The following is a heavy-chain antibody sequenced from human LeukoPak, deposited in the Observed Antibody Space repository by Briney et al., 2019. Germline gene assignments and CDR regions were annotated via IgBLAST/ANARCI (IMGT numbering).Heavy chain of an antibody. CDR1: GYSFLNYG. V-gene: IGHV1-18*01. CDR2: ISAYNGYT. Sequence: ASVKVSCKTSGYSFLNYGISWVRQVPGQGLEWMGWISAYNGYTDLAERLQGRATLATDTSTSTAYMELRNLRSDDTAVYYCASGGGYSGYATWFAPWGQGTLVIV. D-gene: IGHD5-12*01. CDR3: ASGGGYSGYATWFAP. J-gene: IGHJ5*02.